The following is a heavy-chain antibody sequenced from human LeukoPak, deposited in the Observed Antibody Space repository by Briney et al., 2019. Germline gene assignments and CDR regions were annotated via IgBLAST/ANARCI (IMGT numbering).Heavy chain of an antibody. CDR3: ARGLHYYVAMDV. D-gene: IGHD3-10*02. V-gene: IGHV3-23*05. CDR2: IGSDNKP. J-gene: IGHJ6*02. CDR1: GFTFSAYA. Sequence: PGGSLRLSCEASGFTFSAYAMTWVRQAPGQGLEWVSSIGSDNKPHYSESVKGRFAISRDNFKSMLFLQLNSLRAEDTALYYCARGLHYYVAMDVWGQGTTVTVSS.